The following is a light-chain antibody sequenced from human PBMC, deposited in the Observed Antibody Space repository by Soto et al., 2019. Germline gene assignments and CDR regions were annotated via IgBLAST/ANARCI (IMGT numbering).Light chain of an antibody. V-gene: IGKV3-20*01. CDR2: GAS. J-gene: IGKJ1*01. CDR1: QGVSTSY. Sequence: IVFTQSPCTLSLSPGDRATLSCRASQGVSTSYFAWYQQKPGQAPRLLIYGASSRATGIPDRFSGSGSGTDFTLTISGLEPEDFAVYYCQQYGNSRGTFGQGTKVDI. CDR3: QQYGNSRGT.